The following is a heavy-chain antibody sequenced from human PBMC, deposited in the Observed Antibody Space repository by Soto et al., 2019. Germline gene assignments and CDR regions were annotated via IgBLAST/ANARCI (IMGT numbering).Heavy chain of an antibody. J-gene: IGHJ4*02. D-gene: IGHD5-18*01. CDR2: ISYDGSNK. CDR1: GFTFSSYS. V-gene: IGHV3-30-3*01. Sequence: QVQLVESGGGVVQPGRSLRLSCAASGFTFSSYSMHWVRQAPGKGLEWVAFISYDGSNKYCADSVKGRFTTSRDNSKNTLYLQMSSLRVEDTAVYYCASFEAAMYLKEENDYWGQGTLVTVSS. CDR3: ASFEAAMYLKEENDY.